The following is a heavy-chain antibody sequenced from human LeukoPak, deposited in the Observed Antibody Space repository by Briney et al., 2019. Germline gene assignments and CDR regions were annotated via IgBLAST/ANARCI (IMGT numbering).Heavy chain of an antibody. CDR3: VKDYYDSSGYYYVGGTNWFDP. V-gene: IGHV3-23*01. D-gene: IGHD3-22*01. J-gene: IGHJ5*02. Sequence: GGTLRLSCAASGFTFSSYGMSWVRQAPGKGLEWVSAISGSGGSTYYADSVEGRFTISRDNSKNTLYLQMNSLRAEDTAVYYCVKDYYDSSGYYYVGGTNWFDPWGQGTLVTVSS. CDR1: GFTFSSYG. CDR2: ISGSGGST.